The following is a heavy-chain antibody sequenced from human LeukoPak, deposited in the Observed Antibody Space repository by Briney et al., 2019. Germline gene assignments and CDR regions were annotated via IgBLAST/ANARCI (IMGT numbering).Heavy chain of an antibody. J-gene: IGHJ4*02. CDR1: GDSISSSHW. CDR2: IYHSGNT. D-gene: IGHD6-6*01. CDR3: ATYLTSIAAFDY. V-gene: IGHV4-4*02. Sequence: SETLSLTCAVSGDSISSSHWWSWVRQSPGKGLEWIGEIYHSGNTNYNPSLKSRGAISLDTSKNQFSLKLSSVTAADTAVYYCATYLTSIAAFDYWGQGTLVTVSS.